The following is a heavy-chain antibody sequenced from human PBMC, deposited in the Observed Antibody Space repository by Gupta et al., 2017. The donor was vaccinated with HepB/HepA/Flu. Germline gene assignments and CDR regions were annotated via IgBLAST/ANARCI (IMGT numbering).Heavy chain of an antibody. CDR3: ARGDNSSGSGNDY. J-gene: IGHJ4*02. CDR2: IKQDGSEK. Sequence: EFRLLDSGGGWAQPGGSLSLSCPPSGFPFGTYWLIGVRQAPGKGLEWVANIKQDGSEKYYVDSVKGRFTISRDNAKNSLYLQMNSLRAEDTAVYYCARGDNSSGSGNDYWGQGTLVTVSS. CDR1: GFPFGTYW. D-gene: IGHD6-19*01. V-gene: IGHV3-7*01.